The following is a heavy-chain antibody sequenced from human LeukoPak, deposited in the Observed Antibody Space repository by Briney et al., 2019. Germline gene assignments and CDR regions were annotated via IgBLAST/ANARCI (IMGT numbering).Heavy chain of an antibody. CDR1: GGSISSYY. D-gene: IGHD3-10*01. Sequence: WETLSLSCTVSGGSISSYYWSWIRQPPGKGLEWIGYIYYSGSTNYNPSLKSRVTISVDTSKNQFYLKLSSVTAAAKAGGYCAIAPREGYYGSGNIFFDYLLRGTKVTVSS. CDR3: AIAPREGYYGSGNIFFDY. J-gene: IGHJ4*02. CDR2: IYYSGST. V-gene: IGHV4-59*01.